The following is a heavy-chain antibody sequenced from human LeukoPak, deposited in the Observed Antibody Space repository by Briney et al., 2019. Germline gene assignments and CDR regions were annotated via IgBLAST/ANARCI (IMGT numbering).Heavy chain of an antibody. CDR2: INHSGST. CDR3: ARDNRIQLGKYYFDY. D-gene: IGHD5-18*01. V-gene: IGHV4-39*07. J-gene: IGHJ4*02. CDR1: GDSISSSSYY. Sequence: SETLSLTCTVSGDSISSSSYYWGWIRQPPGKGLEWIGEINHSGSTNYNPSLKSRVTISVDTSKNQFSLKLSSVTAADTAVYYCARDNRIQLGKYYFDYWGQGTLVTVSS.